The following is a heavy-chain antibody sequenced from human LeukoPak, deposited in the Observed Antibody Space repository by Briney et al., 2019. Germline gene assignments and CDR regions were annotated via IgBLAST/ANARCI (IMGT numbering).Heavy chain of an antibody. CDR1: GYSFTSYA. CDR3: ASLYSSGWHGDY. CDR2: IKHSNRNT. D-gene: IGHD6-19*01. J-gene: IGHJ4*02. V-gene: IGHV1-3*01. Sequence: ASVKVSCMASGYSFTSYAMHWVRQAPGQRREWMGWIKHSNRNTNYSQKVQGRVTITRDTTASTAYMELSSLRSEDTAVYYCASLYSSGWHGDYWGQGTLVTVSS.